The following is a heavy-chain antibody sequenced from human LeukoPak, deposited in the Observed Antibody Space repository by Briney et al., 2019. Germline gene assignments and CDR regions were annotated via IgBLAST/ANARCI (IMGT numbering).Heavy chain of an antibody. D-gene: IGHD6-13*01. Sequence: ASVKVSCKASGYTFTSYGISWVRQAPGQGLEWMGWISAYNGNTNYAQKLQGRVTMTTDTSTSTAYMELRSLRSDDTAVYYCASSSWYDYYYYGMDVWGQGTTVTVSS. CDR2: ISAYNGNT. CDR1: GYTFTSYG. J-gene: IGHJ6*02. V-gene: IGHV1-18*01. CDR3: ASSSWYDYYYYGMDV.